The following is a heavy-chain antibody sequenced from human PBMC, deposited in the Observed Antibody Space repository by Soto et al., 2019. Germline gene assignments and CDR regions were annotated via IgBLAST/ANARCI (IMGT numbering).Heavy chain of an antibody. CDR2: ISGSGGST. CDR1: GCTFSSYA. CDR3: AKDLDQRLGIFDY. Sequence: GGSLRLSCAASGCTFSSYAMSWVRQAPGKGLEWVSAISGSGGSTYYADSVKGRFTISRDNSKNTLYLQMNSLRAEDTAVYYCAKDLDQRLGIFDYWGQGTLVTVSS. V-gene: IGHV3-23*01. D-gene: IGHD1-20*01. J-gene: IGHJ4*02.